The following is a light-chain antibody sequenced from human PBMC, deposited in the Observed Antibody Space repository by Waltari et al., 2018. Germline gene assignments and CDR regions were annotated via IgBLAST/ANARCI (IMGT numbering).Light chain of an antibody. J-gene: IGKJ4*01. Sequence: DVVMTQSPLSLPVTLGQPASISCTSRQSLVHSDGHTYLAWFQQRPCQSPRRLIYKVSNRESGVPDRFSASGSGTDVTLKISRVEAEDVGVYYCMQGTHWPLTFGGGTKVEIK. V-gene: IGKV2-30*02. CDR2: KVS. CDR1: QSLVHSDGHTY. CDR3: MQGTHWPLT.